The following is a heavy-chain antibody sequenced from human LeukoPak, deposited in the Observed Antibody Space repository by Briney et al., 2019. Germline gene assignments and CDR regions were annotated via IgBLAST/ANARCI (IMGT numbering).Heavy chain of an antibody. CDR2: ISGSGGST. V-gene: IGHV3-23*01. CDR3: AKDSGDAPLGYFDY. Sequence: GGSLRLSCAASGFTFRSYWMSWVRQAPGKGLEWVSAISGSGGSTYYADSVKGRFTISRDNAKNSLYLQMNSLRAEDTAVYYCAKDSGDAPLGYFDYWGQGTLVTVSS. J-gene: IGHJ4*02. D-gene: IGHD3-10*01. CDR1: GFTFRSYW.